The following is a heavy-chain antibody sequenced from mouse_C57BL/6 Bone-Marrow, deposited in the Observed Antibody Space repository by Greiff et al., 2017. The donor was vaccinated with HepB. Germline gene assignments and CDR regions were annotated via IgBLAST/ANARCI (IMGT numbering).Heavy chain of an antibody. Sequence: EVQLQQSGPELVKPGASVKISCKASGYTFTDYYMNWVKQSHGKSLEWIGDINPNNGGTSYNQKFKGKATLTVDKSSSTAYMELRSLTSEDSAVYYCARRNDYPAWFAYWGQGTLVTVSA. J-gene: IGHJ3*01. CDR1: GYTFTDYY. V-gene: IGHV1-26*01. CDR2: INPNNGGT. D-gene: IGHD2-4*01. CDR3: ARRNDYPAWFAY.